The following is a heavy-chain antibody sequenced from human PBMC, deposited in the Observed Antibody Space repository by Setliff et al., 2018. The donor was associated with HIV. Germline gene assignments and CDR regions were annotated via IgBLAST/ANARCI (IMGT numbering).Heavy chain of an antibody. J-gene: IGHJ5*02. D-gene: IGHD3-16*01. CDR2: ISGSGGST. V-gene: IGHV3-23*01. CDR3: AKGVKWLDP. Sequence: GGSLRLSCTASGFTFSSYAMTWVRQAPWKGLGWVSAISGSGGSTYYADSVKGRFTISRDNSKNTLYLQMHSLRVEDTAAYYCAKGVKWLDPWGQGIQVTVSS. CDR1: GFTFSSYA.